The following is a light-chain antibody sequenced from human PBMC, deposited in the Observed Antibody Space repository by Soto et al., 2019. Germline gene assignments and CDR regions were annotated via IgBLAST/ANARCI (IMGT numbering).Light chain of an antibody. CDR3: QSYDSSLSGYV. CDR1: SSNIGAGYD. V-gene: IGLV1-40*01. CDR2: GNS. J-gene: IGLJ1*01. Sequence: QSVLTQPPSVSGAPGQRVTIYCTGSSSNIGAGYDVHWYQQLPGTAPKLLIYGNSNRPSGVPDRFSGSKSGTSASLAITGLQAEDEADYYCQSYDSSLSGYVFVTATKLTVL.